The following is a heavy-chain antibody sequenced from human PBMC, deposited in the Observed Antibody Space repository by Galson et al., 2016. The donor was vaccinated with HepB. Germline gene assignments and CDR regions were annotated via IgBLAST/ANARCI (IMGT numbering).Heavy chain of an antibody. J-gene: IGHJ6*03. CDR2: INYNGVA. CDR3: ARGDRYGPNFYYYYYMDV. CDR1: GGPFSGNY. D-gene: IGHD5-18*01. Sequence: SETLSLTCAVYGGPFSGNYWSWIRQPPGRGLEWIGEINYNGVATYNPSLKTRVTISVDTSKNQFSPNLNSVTAADTAVYYCARGDRYGPNFYYYYYMDVWDKGTTVIVSS. V-gene: IGHV4-34*01.